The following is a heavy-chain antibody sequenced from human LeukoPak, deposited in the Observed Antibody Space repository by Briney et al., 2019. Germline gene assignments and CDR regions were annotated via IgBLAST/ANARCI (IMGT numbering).Heavy chain of an antibody. D-gene: IGHD6-13*01. CDR1: GGSFSGYY. J-gene: IGHJ5*02. CDR3: ARHNPLRIRAAAGPHGWFDP. CDR2: IYYSGST. V-gene: IGHV4-34*01. Sequence: PSETLSLTCAVYGGSFSGYYWSWIRQPPGKGLEWIGSIYYSGSTYYNPSLKSRVTISVDTSKNQFSLKLSSVTAADTAVYYCARHNPLRIRAAAGPHGWFDPWGQGTLVTVSS.